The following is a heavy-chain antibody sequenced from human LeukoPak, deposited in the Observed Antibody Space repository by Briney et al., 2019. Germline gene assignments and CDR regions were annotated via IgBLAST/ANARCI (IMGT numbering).Heavy chain of an antibody. V-gene: IGHV3-48*02. J-gene: IGHJ4*02. CDR2: INHNAEMI. Sequence: GGSLRLSCAASGFTFSKYWMGWVRQAPGKGLEWIAYINHNAEMIFYPDFVKGRFSISRDNAKNSLYLQMNALRYEDTAIYYCARDHDWAFDLWGQGTLVTVSS. CDR1: GFTFSKYW. D-gene: IGHD3-9*01. CDR3: ARDHDWAFDL.